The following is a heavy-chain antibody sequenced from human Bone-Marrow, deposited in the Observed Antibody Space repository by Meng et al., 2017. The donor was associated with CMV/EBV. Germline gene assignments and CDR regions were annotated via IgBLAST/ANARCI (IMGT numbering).Heavy chain of an antibody. J-gene: IGHJ4*02. D-gene: IGHD2-2*01. CDR3: ARRSVVVPAASFDS. Sequence: SETLSPACTVSGGSVSSGSYYWSWIRQPPGKGLEWIGHFYYSGNTNYNPSLKSRVTISVDTSKNQFSRKLSSVTAADTAVYYCARRSVVVPAASFDSWGQGTLVTVSS. CDR2: FYYSGNT. CDR1: GGSVSSGSYY. V-gene: IGHV4-61*01.